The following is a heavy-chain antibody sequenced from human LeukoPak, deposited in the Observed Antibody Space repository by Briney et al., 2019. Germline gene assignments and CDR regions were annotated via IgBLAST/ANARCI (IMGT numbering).Heavy chain of an antibody. J-gene: IGHJ5*02. V-gene: IGHV4-38-2*02. CDR3: ARDRGIWQLASPGWFDP. CDR2: IYHSGRT. CDR1: GYSISSGYY. Sequence: SETLSLTCTVSGYSISSGYYWGWIRQPPGKGLEWIGSIYHSGRTYFNPSLKSRVTMSVDTSKNQFSLKLSSVTAADTAVYYCARDRGIWQLASPGWFDPWGQGTLVTVSS. D-gene: IGHD6-6*01.